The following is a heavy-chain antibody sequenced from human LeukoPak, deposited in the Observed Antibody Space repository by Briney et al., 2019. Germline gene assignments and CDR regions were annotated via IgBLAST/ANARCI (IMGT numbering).Heavy chain of an antibody. CDR3: ARDPYYDFWGGYHHFDY. CDR1: GFTFSSYW. Sequence: GGSLRLSCAASGFTFSSYWMSWVRQAPGKGLEWVANIKQDGSEKYYVDSVKGRFTISRDNAKNSLYLQMNSLRAEDTAVYYCARDPYYDFWGGYHHFDYWGQGTLVTVSS. J-gene: IGHJ4*02. V-gene: IGHV3-7*01. D-gene: IGHD3-3*01. CDR2: IKQDGSEK.